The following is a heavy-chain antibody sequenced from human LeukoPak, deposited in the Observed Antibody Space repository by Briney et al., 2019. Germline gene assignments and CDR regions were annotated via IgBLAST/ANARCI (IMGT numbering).Heavy chain of an antibody. V-gene: IGHV3-73*01. Sequence: GGSLRLSCAASGFTFSGSAMHWVRRASGKGLEWVGRIRSKANSYATAYAASVKGRFTISRDDSKNTAYLQMNSLKTEDTAVYYFTRLSIPYYWGQGTLVTVSS. D-gene: IGHD2-21*01. CDR1: GFTFSGSA. CDR3: TRLSIPYY. J-gene: IGHJ4*02. CDR2: IRSKANSYAT.